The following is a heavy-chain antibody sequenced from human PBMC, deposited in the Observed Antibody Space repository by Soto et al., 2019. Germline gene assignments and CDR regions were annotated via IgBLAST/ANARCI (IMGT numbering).Heavy chain of an antibody. CDR1: GFTFSSYS. J-gene: IGHJ6*02. Sequence: EVQLVESGGGLVKPGGSLRLSCAASGFTFSSYSMNWVRQAPGKGLEWVSSISSSSSYIYYADSVKGRFTISRDNAKNSLYLQMNSLRAEDTGGYYCARDTLSSSWTHYYYYGMDVWGQGTTVTVSS. CDR2: ISSSSSYI. D-gene: IGHD6-13*01. V-gene: IGHV3-21*01. CDR3: ARDTLSSSWTHYYYYGMDV.